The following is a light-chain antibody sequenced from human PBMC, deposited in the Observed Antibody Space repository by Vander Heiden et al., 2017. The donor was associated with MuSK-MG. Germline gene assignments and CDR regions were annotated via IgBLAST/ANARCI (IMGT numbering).Light chain of an antibody. J-gene: IGKJ1*01. Sequence: QSPSSLSACYGGRAPSNCRASQSISFYLNWYQQRPGKAPKFLIYLASSLRSGVPSSFSGSGSGSEFTLTISNLQPEDFATYYCQQSHSVPRTFGQGTKVEVK. CDR3: QQSHSVPRT. CDR2: LAS. V-gene: IGKV1-39*01. CDR1: QSISFY.